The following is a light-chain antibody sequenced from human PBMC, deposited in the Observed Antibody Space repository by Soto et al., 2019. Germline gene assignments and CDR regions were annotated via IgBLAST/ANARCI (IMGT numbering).Light chain of an antibody. J-gene: IGLJ2*01. CDR1: SSDVGGYNY. Sequence: QSALTQPRSVSGSPGQSVTISCTGTSSDVGGYNYVSWYQQHPDKAPKLMIYDVSKRPSGVPDRFSGYKSGNTASLTISGLQAEDEADYYCCSYAGSYTYVVFGGGTKLTVL. V-gene: IGLV2-11*01. CDR2: DVS. CDR3: CSYAGSYTYVV.